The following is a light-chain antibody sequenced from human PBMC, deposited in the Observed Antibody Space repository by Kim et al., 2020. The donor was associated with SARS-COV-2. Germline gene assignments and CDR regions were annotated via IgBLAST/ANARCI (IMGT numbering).Light chain of an antibody. Sequence: PGERATLSCRASQSVSNNYLAWYQQKAGQAPRLLIYGASSRATGIPDRFSGSGSGTDFTLTISRLEPEDFAVYYCQQYSSSPRTFGQGTKVDIK. V-gene: IGKV3-20*01. J-gene: IGKJ1*01. CDR1: QSVSNNY. CDR2: GAS. CDR3: QQYSSSPRT.